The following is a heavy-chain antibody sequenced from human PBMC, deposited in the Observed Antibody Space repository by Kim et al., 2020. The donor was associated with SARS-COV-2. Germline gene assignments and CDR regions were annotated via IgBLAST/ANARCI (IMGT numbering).Heavy chain of an antibody. Sequence: GGSLRLSCAASGFTFSNAWMSWVRQAPGKGLEWVGRIKSKTDGGTTDYAAPVKGRFTISRDDSKITLYLQMNSLKTEDTAVYYCTTETQALWLTPPDYWGQGTLVTVSS. CDR2: IKSKTDGGTT. D-gene: IGHD5-18*01. CDR1: GFTFSNAW. V-gene: IGHV3-15*01. J-gene: IGHJ4*02. CDR3: TTETQALWLTPPDY.